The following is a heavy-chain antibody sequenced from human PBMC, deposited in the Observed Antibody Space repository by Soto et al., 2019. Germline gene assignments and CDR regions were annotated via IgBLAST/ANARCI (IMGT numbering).Heavy chain of an antibody. V-gene: IGHV3-23*01. CDR3: AKAVGPPLMPYYYYGMDV. CDR1: GFTFSSYA. D-gene: IGHD2-2*01. J-gene: IGHJ6*02. Sequence: GGSLRLSCAASGFTFSSYAMSWVRQAPGKGLEWGSAISGSGGSTYYADSVKGRFTISRDNSKNTLYLQMNSLRAEDTAVYYCAKAVGPPLMPYYYYGMDVWGQGTTVTVSS. CDR2: ISGSGGST.